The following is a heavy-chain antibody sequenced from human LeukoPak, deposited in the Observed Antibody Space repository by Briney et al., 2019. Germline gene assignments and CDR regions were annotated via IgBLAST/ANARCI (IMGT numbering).Heavy chain of an antibody. CDR2: IIPIFGTA. J-gene: IGHJ4*02. CDR1: GGTFSSYA. Sequence: SVKVSCTASGGTFSSYAIGWVRRAPGQGLEWMGGIIPIFGTANYAQKSQARVTITADESASTGYMELSSLRSENTAVYSCASRRGYSYGLDYWGQGTPVSLSS. CDR3: ASRRGYSYGLDY. D-gene: IGHD5-18*01. V-gene: IGHV1-69*13.